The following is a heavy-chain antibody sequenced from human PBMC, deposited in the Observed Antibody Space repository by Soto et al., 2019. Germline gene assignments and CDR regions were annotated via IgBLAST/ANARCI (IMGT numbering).Heavy chain of an antibody. J-gene: IGHJ6*02. Sequence: KESGPVLVKPTETLTLTCTVSGFSLSDAAVGVAWIRQPPGKALEWLAHILSNDEEVFSSSLRTRLTISKDTSRSQVVLTMSNMEPVDTATYYCARIRGYCSGGSCYFYYFAMDVWGQGTTVTVS. CDR1: GFSLSDAAVG. CDR2: ILSNDEE. V-gene: IGHV2-26*01. D-gene: IGHD2-15*01. CDR3: ARIRGYCSGGSCYFYYFAMDV.